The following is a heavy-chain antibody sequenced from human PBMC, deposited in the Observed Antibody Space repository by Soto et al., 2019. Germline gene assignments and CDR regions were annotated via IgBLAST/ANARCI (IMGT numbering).Heavy chain of an antibody. Sequence: PGGSLRLSCAASGFTFSTYGMHWVRQAPGKGLEWVAVIWYDGSNKYYADSVKGRFTISRDNSKNTLYLQMNSLRAEDTAVYYCARDLGYYDSSGHWGQGTLATVSS. CDR1: GFTFSTYG. D-gene: IGHD3-22*01. V-gene: IGHV3-33*01. CDR2: IWYDGSNK. J-gene: IGHJ4*02. CDR3: ARDLGYYDSSGH.